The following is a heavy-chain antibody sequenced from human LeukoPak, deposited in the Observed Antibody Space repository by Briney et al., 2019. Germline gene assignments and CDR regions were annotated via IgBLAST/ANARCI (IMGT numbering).Heavy chain of an antibody. V-gene: IGHV1-2*06. CDR2: INPNSGGT. Sequence: ASVKVSCKAPGYTFTGYYMHWVRQAPGQGLEWMGRINPNSGGTNYAQKFQGRVTMTRDTSTSTAYMELSRLRSEDTAVYYCGRGNRNYDFWIGSTFYFDYWGQGSLVTVSS. D-gene: IGHD3-3*01. J-gene: IGHJ4*02. CDR3: GRGNRNYDFWIGSTFYFDY. CDR1: GYTFTGYY.